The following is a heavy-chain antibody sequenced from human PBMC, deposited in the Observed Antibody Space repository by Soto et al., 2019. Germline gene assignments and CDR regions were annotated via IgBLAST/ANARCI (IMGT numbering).Heavy chain of an antibody. Sequence: AGGSLRLSCAASGFTFDGYGMSWVGQAPGKGLEWVSGINWNGGSTGYADSVKGRFTISRDNAKNSLYLQMNSLRAEDTALYYCARPGIAAAGTGYCYGMDVWGQGTTVTVSS. CDR1: GFTFDGYG. V-gene: IGHV3-20*04. J-gene: IGHJ6*02. CDR2: INWNGGST. CDR3: ARPGIAAAGTGYCYGMDV. D-gene: IGHD6-13*01.